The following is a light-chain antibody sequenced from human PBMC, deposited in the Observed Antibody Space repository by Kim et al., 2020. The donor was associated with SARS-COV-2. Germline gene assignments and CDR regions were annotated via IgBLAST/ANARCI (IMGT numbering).Light chain of an antibody. V-gene: IGKV4-1*01. CDR3: QQYYGAPVT. CDR1: QSGLSSSNNIHY. CDR2: GAS. Sequence: ATINCQTSQSGLSSSNNIHYLGWYQQKPEQPPKPLIYGASTRESGVPDRFSGSGSGTDFTLTISSLQTEDVAVYYCQQYYGAPVTYGGGTKVDIK. J-gene: IGKJ4*01.